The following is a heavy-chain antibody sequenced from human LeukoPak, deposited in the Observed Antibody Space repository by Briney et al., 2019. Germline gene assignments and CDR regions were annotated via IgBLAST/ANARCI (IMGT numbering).Heavy chain of an antibody. D-gene: IGHD3-3*01. Sequence: GGSLRLSCAASGFTFSSYSMNWVRQALGKGLEWVSSISSSSSYIYYADSVKGRFTISRDNAKNSLYLQMNSLRAEDTAVYYCARVLARLRFLEWLPDYWGQGTLVTVSS. CDR1: GFTFSSYS. CDR3: ARVLARLRFLEWLPDY. J-gene: IGHJ4*02. V-gene: IGHV3-21*01. CDR2: ISSSSSYI.